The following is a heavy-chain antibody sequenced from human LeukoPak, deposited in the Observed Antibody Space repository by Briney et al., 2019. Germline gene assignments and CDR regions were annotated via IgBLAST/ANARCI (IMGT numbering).Heavy chain of an antibody. CDR3: TRDRAILNYYYGMDV. CDR2: IYDSGST. J-gene: IGHJ6*02. Sequence: SETLSLTCTFSDGSISNDNYYWSWIRQHPGKGLEWIGYIYDSGSTYYNPSLKSRVTISVDTSKNQFSLKLISVTAADTAVYYCTRDRAILNYYYGMDVWGQGTTVTVSS. D-gene: IGHD2/OR15-2a*01. V-gene: IGHV4-31*03. CDR1: DGSISNDNYY.